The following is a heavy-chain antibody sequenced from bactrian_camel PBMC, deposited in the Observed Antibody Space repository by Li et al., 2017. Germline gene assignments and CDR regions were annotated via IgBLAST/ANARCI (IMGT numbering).Heavy chain of an antibody. J-gene: IGHJ4*01. D-gene: IGHD5*01. CDR2: AHVGGVRT. CDR3: AAIGLWGWPPSW. V-gene: IGHV3S40*01. CDR1: GDTYNTYC. Sequence: DVQLVESGGGSVQAGGSLRLSCVASGDTYNTYCMGWWRQAPGKDREAVAAAHVGGVRTYYADSVKGRFTVSRDNDKQTVYLDMNNLKTEDTATYYCAAIGLWGWPPSWWGQGTQVTVS.